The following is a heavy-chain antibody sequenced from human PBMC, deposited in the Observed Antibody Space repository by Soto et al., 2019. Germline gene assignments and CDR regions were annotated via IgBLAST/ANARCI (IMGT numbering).Heavy chain of an antibody. CDR3: ARDGWGSNWYFDL. CDR2: ISYDGKQT. Sequence: GGSLRLSCAAPGVTFKDYGMHWVSQAPGKGLEWVAVISYDGKQTYYADSVKGRFTISKDKAKRTLFLQMNSLRVDDTAVYYCARDGWGSNWYFDLWGRGTLVTVSS. CDR1: GVTFKDYG. J-gene: IGHJ2*01. V-gene: IGHV3-30*03. D-gene: IGHD3-16*01.